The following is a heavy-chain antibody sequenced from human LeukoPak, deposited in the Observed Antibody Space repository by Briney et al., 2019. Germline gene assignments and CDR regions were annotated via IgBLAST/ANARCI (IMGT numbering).Heavy chain of an antibody. CDR1: GYTFTSYD. D-gene: IGHD6-6*01. CDR3: ARRGAKAVRPFTIYMDA. J-gene: IGHJ6*03. Sequence: ASVKVSCKSSGYTFTSYDIHWVRQATAQGLEWMGWINPNSGNTGYAQKFQGRVTIPRNTSISTAYMEMSSLRCEDTAVYYCARRGAKAVRPFTIYMDAWGKGATVTVSS. V-gene: IGHV1-8*01. CDR2: INPNSGNT.